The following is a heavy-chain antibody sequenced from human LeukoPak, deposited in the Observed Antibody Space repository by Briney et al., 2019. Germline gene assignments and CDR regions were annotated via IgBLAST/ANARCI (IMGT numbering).Heavy chain of an antibody. V-gene: IGHV3-23*01. CDR3: AKDGNEWLFFDY. J-gene: IGHJ4*02. CDR1: GFTFSSYA. Sequence: PGGSLRLSCAASGFTFSSYAMSWVRQAPGKGLEWVSAIRGSGGSTYYADSVKGRFTISRDNSKNTLYLQMNSLRAEDTAVYYCAKDGNEWLFFDYWGQGTLVTVSS. D-gene: IGHD3-3*01. CDR2: IRGSGGST.